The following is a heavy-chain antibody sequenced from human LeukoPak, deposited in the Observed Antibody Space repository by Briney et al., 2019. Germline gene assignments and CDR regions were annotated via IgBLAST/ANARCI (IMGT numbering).Heavy chain of an antibody. D-gene: IGHD2-2*01. Sequence: PSETLSLTCAVSGGSIKSNNWWSWVRQPPGKGLEWIGEIYHSGSTNYNPSLKSRVTISVDTSKNQFSLKLSSVTAADTAVYYCARESPVPLFDYWGQGTLVTVSS. J-gene: IGHJ4*02. CDR1: GGSIKSNNW. V-gene: IGHV4-4*02. CDR2: IYHSGST. CDR3: ARESPVPLFDY.